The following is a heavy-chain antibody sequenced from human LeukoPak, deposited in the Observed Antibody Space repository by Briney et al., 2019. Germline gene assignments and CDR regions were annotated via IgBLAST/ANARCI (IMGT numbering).Heavy chain of an antibody. CDR3: ARRPGYSSSWYRPFDY. D-gene: IGHD6-13*01. CDR2: INHSGST. CDR1: GGSFSGYY. Sequence: SETLSLTCAVYGGSFSGYYWSWIRQPPGKGLEWIGEINHSGSTNYNPSLKSRVTISVDTSKNQFSLKLSSVTAADTAVYYCARRPGYSSSWYRPFDYWGQGTLVTVSS. J-gene: IGHJ4*02. V-gene: IGHV4-34*01.